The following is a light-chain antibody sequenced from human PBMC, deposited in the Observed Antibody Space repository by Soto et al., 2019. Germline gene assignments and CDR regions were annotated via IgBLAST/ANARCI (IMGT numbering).Light chain of an antibody. CDR3: QQYDSWPLT. J-gene: IGKJ4*01. CDR1: QNVNNN. Sequence: EIVMTQSPATLSVSPGEIATLSCRSSQNVNNNLAWYQQRPGQAPRLLIYGSSTMSTDIPARFSGTGSGTEFTLTISSLQSEDLPVYHCQQYDSWPLTFGGGTNVEVK. V-gene: IGKV3D-15*01. CDR2: GSS.